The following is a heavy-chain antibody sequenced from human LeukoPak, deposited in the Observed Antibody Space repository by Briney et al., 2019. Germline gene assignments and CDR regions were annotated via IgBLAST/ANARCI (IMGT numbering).Heavy chain of an antibody. Sequence: GALRLSCAASGFTFSSSWMSWVRQAPGKGLEWVANIKQDGSEKYYVDSVKGRFTISRDNAKDSLYLQMNSLRAEDTAVYYCARDPDEWLLPIDYWGQGTLVTVSS. CDR2: IKQDGSEK. CDR1: GFTFSSSW. J-gene: IGHJ4*02. CDR3: ARDPDEWLLPIDY. D-gene: IGHD3-22*01. V-gene: IGHV3-7*01.